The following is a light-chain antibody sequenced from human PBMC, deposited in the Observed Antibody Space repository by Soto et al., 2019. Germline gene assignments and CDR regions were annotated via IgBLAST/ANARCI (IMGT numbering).Light chain of an antibody. CDR1: QTISSS. V-gene: IGKV1-5*03. CDR3: QQYIRYSPYT. Sequence: DIQLTQFPSTLSASIGDRVTITCRASQTISSSLVWYQQKPGKAPKLLIYKASNLETGVPSRFSGSGSGTEFALTISSLQPDDFATYYCQQYIRYSPYTFGQGTRLEIK. J-gene: IGKJ2*01. CDR2: KAS.